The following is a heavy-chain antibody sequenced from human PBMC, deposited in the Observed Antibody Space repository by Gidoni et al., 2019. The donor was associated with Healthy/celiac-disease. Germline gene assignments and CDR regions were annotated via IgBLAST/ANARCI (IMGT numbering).Heavy chain of an antibody. Sequence: QVQLVQSGSEGKKPGASGKVSGKASGYPLTSYDLNWVRQATGQWLEWMGWMNPNSGNTGYAQKFQGRVTMTRNTAISTAYMELSSLRSEDTAVYYCARGNGPGDWFDPWGQGTLVTVSS. D-gene: IGHD3-10*01. CDR1: GYPLTSYD. CDR3: ARGNGPGDWFDP. J-gene: IGHJ5*02. CDR2: MNPNSGNT. V-gene: IGHV1-8*01.